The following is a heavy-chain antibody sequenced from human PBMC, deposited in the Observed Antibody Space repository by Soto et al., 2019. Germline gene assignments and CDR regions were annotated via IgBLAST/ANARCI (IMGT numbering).Heavy chain of an antibody. CDR2: IWYDGSNK. V-gene: IGHV3-33*01. Sequence: GGSLRLSCEAFGLTFDSYAMHWVRQAPGKGLEWVAVIWYDGSNKYYADSVKGRFTISRDNSKNTLYLQMNSLRTEDTALYYCARDVYSSGWYALDLWGQGT. CDR3: ARDVYSSGWYALDL. CDR1: GLTFDSYA. J-gene: IGHJ5*02. D-gene: IGHD6-19*01.